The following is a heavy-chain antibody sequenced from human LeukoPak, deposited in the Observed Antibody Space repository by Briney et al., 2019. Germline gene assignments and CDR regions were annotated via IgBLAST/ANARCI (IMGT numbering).Heavy chain of an antibody. V-gene: IGHV1-46*01. Sequence: ASVKVSCKASGYTFTNYYMHWVRQAPGQGLEWMGIINPSGGSTTYAQKFRGRVSMTTDTSISTAYMELSRLRSDDTAVYYCARENAGYSYGSGCDYWGQGTLVTVSS. CDR2: INPSGGST. CDR3: ARENAGYSYGSGCDY. J-gene: IGHJ4*02. D-gene: IGHD5-18*01. CDR1: GYTFTNYY.